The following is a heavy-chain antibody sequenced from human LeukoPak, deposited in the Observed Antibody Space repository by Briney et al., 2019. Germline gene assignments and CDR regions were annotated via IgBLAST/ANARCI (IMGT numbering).Heavy chain of an antibody. J-gene: IGHJ4*02. V-gene: IGHV4-34*08. Sequence: GSLRLSCAASGFTFSTYAMSWVRQAPGKGLEWIGEISHGGITKHNPSLKSRVTMSQDTSKRQFSLKMNSMTAADTGVYYCGIFMDVVPGSMSWGLGTLVTVYS. CDR2: ISHGGIT. D-gene: IGHD2-2*01. CDR3: GIFMDVVPGSMS. CDR1: GFTFSTYA.